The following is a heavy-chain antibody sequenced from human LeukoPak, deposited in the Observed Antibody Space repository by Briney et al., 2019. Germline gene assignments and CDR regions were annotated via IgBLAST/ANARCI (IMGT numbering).Heavy chain of an antibody. V-gene: IGHV1-8*01. CDR2: MNPNSGNT. D-gene: IGHD3-10*01. CDR3: ARGRITMVRGAKSRYYVDY. CDR1: GYTFTSYD. J-gene: IGHJ4*02. Sequence: GASVKVSCKASGYTFTSYDINWVRQATGQGLEWMGWMNPNSGNTGYAQKFQGRVTMTRNTSISTAYMELSSLRSEDTAVYYCARGRITMVRGAKSRYYVDYWGQGTLVTVSS.